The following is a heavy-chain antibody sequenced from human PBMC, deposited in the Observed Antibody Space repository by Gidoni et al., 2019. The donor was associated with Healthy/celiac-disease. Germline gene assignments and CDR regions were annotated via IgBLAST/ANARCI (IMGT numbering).Heavy chain of an antibody. J-gene: IGHJ4*02. V-gene: IGHV1-18*04. D-gene: IGHD2-15*01. CDR1: GYTFTSYG. CDR3: ARDRAGYCSGGSCQDIGY. Sequence: QVQLVQSGAEVKKPGASVKVSCKASGYTFTSYGISWVRQAPGQGLEWMGWISAYNGNTNYAQKLQGRVTMTTDTSTSTAYMELRSLRSDDTAVYYCARDRAGYCSGGSCQDIGYWGQGTLVTVSS. CDR2: ISAYNGNT.